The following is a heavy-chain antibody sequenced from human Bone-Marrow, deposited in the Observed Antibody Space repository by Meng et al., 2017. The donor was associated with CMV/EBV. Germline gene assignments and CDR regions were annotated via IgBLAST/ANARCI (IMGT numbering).Heavy chain of an antibody. Sequence: SCAASGFTVSDDYMSWIRQAPGKGLEWVSYISSSGSTIYYADSVKGRFTISRDNAKNSLYLQMNSLRAEDTAVYYCARSYYDSIGFDPWGQGTLVTVSS. CDR2: ISSSGSTI. D-gene: IGHD3-22*01. CDR1: GFTVSDDY. J-gene: IGHJ5*02. CDR3: ARSYYDSIGFDP. V-gene: IGHV3-11*04.